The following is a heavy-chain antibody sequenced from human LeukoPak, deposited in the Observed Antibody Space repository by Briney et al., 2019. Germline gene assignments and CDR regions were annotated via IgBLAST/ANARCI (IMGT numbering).Heavy chain of an antibody. CDR3: ARDLGDGYDLGSDY. CDR2: ISSISSYI. Sequence: GGSLRLSCAASGFTFSSYSMNWVRQARGKGLEWVSSISSISSYIYYADSVKGRFTICRDNAKNSLYLQMNSLRAEDTAVYYCARDLGDGYDLGSDYWGQGTLVTVSS. V-gene: IGHV3-21*01. J-gene: IGHJ4*02. D-gene: IGHD5-12*01. CDR1: GFTFSSYS.